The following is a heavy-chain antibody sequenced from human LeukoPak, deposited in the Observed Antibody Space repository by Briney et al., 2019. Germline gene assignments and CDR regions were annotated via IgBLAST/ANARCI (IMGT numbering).Heavy chain of an antibody. CDR3: ARLTVAGTGDS. J-gene: IGHJ4*02. V-gene: IGHV4-59*01. Sequence: PSETLSLTCTVSGGSISSYYWSWVRQPPGEGLEWIGCIYYSGTTDYNPSLKSRVTISVDTSKNQFSLKMRSVTAADTAVYYCARLTVAGTGDSWGQGTLVTVSS. CDR2: IYYSGTT. CDR1: GGSISSYY. D-gene: IGHD6-19*01.